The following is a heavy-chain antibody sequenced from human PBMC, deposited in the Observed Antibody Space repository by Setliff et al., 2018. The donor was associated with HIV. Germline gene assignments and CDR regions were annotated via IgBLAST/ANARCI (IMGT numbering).Heavy chain of an antibody. CDR3: AKVGSTGWYYFDY. CDR2: ISGSGSNT. V-gene: IGHV3-23*01. CDR1: GFTFDSYA. Sequence: VGSLRLSCAASGFTFDSYAINWVRQAPGKGLEWVSGISGSGSNTYYADSVRGRFTISRDNSKNAVYLQMNSLRAEDTAIYYCAKVGSTGWYYFDYWGHGTLVTVSS. J-gene: IGHJ4*01. D-gene: IGHD6-13*01.